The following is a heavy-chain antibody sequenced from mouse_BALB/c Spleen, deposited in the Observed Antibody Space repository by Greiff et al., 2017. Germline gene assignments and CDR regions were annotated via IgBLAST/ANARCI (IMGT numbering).Heavy chain of an antibody. J-gene: IGHJ2*01. V-gene: IGHV1-5*01. CDR3: TRDDGYDLVDY. D-gene: IGHD2-2*01. CDR1: GYTFTSYW. CDR2: IYPGNSDT. Sequence: VQLQQSGTVLARPGASVKMSCKASGYTFTSYWMHWVKQRPGQGLEWIGAIYPGNSDTSSNQKFKGKAKLTAVTSTSTAYMELSSLTNEDSAVYYCTRDDGYDLVDYWGQGTTLTVSS.